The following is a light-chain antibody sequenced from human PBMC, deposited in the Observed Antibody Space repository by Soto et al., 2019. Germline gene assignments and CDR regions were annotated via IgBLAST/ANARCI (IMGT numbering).Light chain of an antibody. J-gene: IGKJ5*01. CDR3: MQALQSLT. V-gene: IGKV2-28*01. CDR2: FGS. CDR1: QSLLYNNTYNY. Sequence: EIVMTQSPLTLRVTPGEPASISCRSSQSLLYNNTYNYLDWYVQKPGQSPQLLIYFGSNRAPGVPDRFSGSGSGTDFTLKINRVEAEDVGTYYCMQALQSLTFGQGTRLEIK.